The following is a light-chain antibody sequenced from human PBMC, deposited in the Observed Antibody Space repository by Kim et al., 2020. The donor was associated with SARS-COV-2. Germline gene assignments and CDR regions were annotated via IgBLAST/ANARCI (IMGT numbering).Light chain of an antibody. CDR1: NIGSKS. Sequence: SYELTQPPSVSVAPGKTARITCGGNNIGSKSVHWYQQKPGQAPVLVIYYDSDRPSGIPERFSGSNSGNTATLTISRGEAGDEADYYCQGWDRSSDHAVFG. J-gene: IGLJ2*01. CDR2: YDS. V-gene: IGLV3-21*04. CDR3: QGWDRSSDHAV.